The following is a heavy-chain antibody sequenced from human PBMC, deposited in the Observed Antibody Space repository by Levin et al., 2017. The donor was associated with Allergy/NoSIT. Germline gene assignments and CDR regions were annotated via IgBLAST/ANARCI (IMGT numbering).Heavy chain of an antibody. CDR1: GGSISTGSYY. D-gene: IGHD6-13*01. J-gene: IGHJ5*02. CDR2: IYFTGAT. Sequence: NPSETLSLTCTVSGGSISTGSYYWGWIRQPPGKGLEWVGHIYFTGATYSNPSLKSRVTISVDTLKNHFSLELTSVTAADTAVYYCVRSVNAAGWVWFDPWGQGTLVTVSS. V-gene: IGHV4-39*02. CDR3: VRSVNAAGWVWFDP.